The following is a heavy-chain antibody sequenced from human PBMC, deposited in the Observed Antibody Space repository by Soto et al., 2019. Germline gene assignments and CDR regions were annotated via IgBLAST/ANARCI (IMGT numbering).Heavy chain of an antibody. J-gene: IGHJ5*02. Sequence: GGSLRLSCAASGFTFSNDWMNWVRQAPGKGLEWVGRIKSKTDGRKTDYAATVKGKFTISRVDSNNTLYLKMNSLKTEDTAVYYCTTGGGGITIFGVVIIGDNWFDPWGQGTLVTVSS. CDR1: GFTFSNDW. CDR3: TTGGGGITIFGVVIIGDNWFDP. V-gene: IGHV3-15*07. CDR2: IKSKTDGRKT. D-gene: IGHD3-3*01.